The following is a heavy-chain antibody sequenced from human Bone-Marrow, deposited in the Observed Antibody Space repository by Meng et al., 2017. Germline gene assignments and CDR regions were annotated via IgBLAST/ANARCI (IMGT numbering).Heavy chain of an antibody. J-gene: IGHJ4*02. Sequence: GESLKISCAASGFTFSSYSMNWVRQAPGKGLEWVSSISSSSSYIYYADSVKGRFTISRDNAKNSLYLQMNSLRAEDTAVYYCARDLQRYYYDSSAPLDYWGQGTLVTVSS. CDR2: ISSSSSYI. CDR3: ARDLQRYYYDSSAPLDY. CDR1: GFTFSSYS. V-gene: IGHV3-21*01. D-gene: IGHD3-22*01.